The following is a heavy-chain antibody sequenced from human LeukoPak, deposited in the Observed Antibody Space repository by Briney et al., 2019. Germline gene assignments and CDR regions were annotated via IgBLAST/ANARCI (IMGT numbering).Heavy chain of an antibody. CDR1: PGSMDSGLYY. J-gene: IGHJ6*03. CDR2: ISNNGGT. CDR3: ARETKDIYSPSWGLYDTYYYIDA. V-gene: IGHV4-61*02. D-gene: IGHD5/OR15-5a*01. Sequence: PSQTLSLTCAVSPGSMDSGLYYWTRIRQPAGKGLEWIGRISNNGGTAYNPSLRSRVTITLDTSNNHLSLKVTSVTAADTAVYYCARETKDIYSPSWGLYDTYYYIDAWGKGTTVTVSS.